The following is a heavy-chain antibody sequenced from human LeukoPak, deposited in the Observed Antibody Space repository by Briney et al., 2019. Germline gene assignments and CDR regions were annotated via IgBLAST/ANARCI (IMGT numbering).Heavy chain of an antibody. Sequence: SETLSLTCTVSGGSISSGGYYWSWIRQHPGKGLEWIGYIYYSGSTYYNPSLKSRVTISVDTSKNQFSLKLSSVTAADTAVYYCARGVSRAPWWDTAVVDGDFDYWGQGTLVTVSS. CDR3: ARGVSRAPWWDTAVVDGDFDY. CDR2: IYYSGST. D-gene: IGHD5-18*01. J-gene: IGHJ4*02. CDR1: GGSISSGGYY. V-gene: IGHV4-31*03.